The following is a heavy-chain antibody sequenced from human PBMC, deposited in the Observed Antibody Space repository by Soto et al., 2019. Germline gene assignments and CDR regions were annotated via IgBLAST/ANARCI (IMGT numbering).Heavy chain of an antibody. V-gene: IGHV4-30-2*01. J-gene: IGHJ5*02. D-gene: IGHD2-2*01. CDR3: ARVPDR. Sequence: SETLSLTCAVSVGSISSGGYSWSWIRQPPGKDLEWIGYIYHSGSTYYNPSLKSRVTISVDRSKNQFSLKLSSVTAADTAVYYCARVPDRWGQGTLVTVSS. CDR1: VGSISSGGYS. CDR2: IYHSGST.